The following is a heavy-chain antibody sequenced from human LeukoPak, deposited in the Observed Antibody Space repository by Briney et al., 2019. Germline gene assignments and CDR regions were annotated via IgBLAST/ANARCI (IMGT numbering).Heavy chain of an antibody. J-gene: IGHJ4*02. D-gene: IGHD6-19*01. CDR2: IKQDGSEK. V-gene: IGHV3-7*01. CDR3: VRDGRSGWHFDY. CDR1: GFTFSSYW. Sequence: GGSLRLSCAASGFTFSSYWMSWLRQAPGEGLEWVANIKQDGSEKYYVDSVKGRFTNSRDNVENSVFLQMNSLRAEDTAVYYCVRDGRSGWHFDYWGQGALVTVSS.